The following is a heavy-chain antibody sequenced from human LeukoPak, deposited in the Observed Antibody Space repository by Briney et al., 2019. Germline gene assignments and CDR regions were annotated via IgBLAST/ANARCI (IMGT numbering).Heavy chain of an antibody. D-gene: IGHD6-13*01. V-gene: IGHV1-2*02. CDR1: GYTFTGYY. Sequence: ASVKVSCKASGYTFTGYYMHWVRQAPGQGLEWMGWINPNSGGTKYAQNFQGRVTMTRDTSISTAHMELRRLRSDDTAVYYCARGLWAAAIDYWGQGTLVTVSS. CDR3: ARGLWAAAIDY. J-gene: IGHJ4*02. CDR2: INPNSGGT.